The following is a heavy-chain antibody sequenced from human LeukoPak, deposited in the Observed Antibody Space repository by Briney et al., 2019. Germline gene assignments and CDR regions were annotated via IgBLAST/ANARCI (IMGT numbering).Heavy chain of an antibody. CDR1: GIVFPNAW. V-gene: IGHV3-15*01. CDR2: IKSTDDGGTT. CDR3: TTHSTTSCY. D-gene: IGHD4-11*01. J-gene: IGHJ4*02. Sequence: GGSLRLSCVASGIVFPNAWLSWVRQPPGKGLEWIGRIKSTDDGGTTDYAASVKGRFIISRDDSKDMLFLQMNSLKSEDTALYYCTTHSTTSCYWGRGILVTVSS.